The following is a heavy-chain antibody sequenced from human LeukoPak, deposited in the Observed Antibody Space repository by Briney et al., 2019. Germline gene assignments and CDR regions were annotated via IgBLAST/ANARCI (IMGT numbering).Heavy chain of an antibody. Sequence: ASVKVSCKASGYTFSGYYVHWVRQAPGQGLEWMGCINPNSGGTKYAQKLQGRVTMTTDTSTSTAYMELRSLRSDDTAVYYCARRGIDCSGGSRHASFDYWGQGTLVTVSS. CDR2: INPNSGGT. D-gene: IGHD2-15*01. J-gene: IGHJ4*02. CDR1: GYTFSGYY. CDR3: ARRGIDCSGGSRHASFDY. V-gene: IGHV1-2*02.